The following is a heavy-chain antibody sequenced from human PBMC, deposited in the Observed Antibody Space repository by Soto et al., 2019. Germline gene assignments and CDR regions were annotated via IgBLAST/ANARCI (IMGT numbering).Heavy chain of an antibody. CDR2: IIPIFGTA. J-gene: IGHJ6*02. V-gene: IGHV1-69*13. Sequence: SVKVSCKASGGTFSSYAISWVRQAPGQGLEWMGGIIPIFGTANYAQKFQGRVTITADESTSTAYMELSSLRSEDTAVYYCARAAYAVGATRGYYYGMDVWGQGTTVTVSS. CDR1: GGTFSSYA. CDR3: ARAAYAVGATRGYYYGMDV. D-gene: IGHD1-26*01.